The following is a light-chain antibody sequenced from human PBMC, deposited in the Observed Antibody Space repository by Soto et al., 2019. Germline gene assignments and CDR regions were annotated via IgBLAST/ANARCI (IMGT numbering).Light chain of an antibody. Sequence: SLLTQPAPLSGSPWQSITISPTGNTRVVGSYNLVSWYQQHPGKAPKLMIYEVSKRPSGVSNRFSGSKSGNTASLTISGLQAEDEADYYCCSYAGSSTLVFGTGTKVTVL. CDR1: TRVVGSYNL. J-gene: IGLJ1*01. V-gene: IGLV2-23*02. CDR3: CSYAGSSTLV. CDR2: EVS.